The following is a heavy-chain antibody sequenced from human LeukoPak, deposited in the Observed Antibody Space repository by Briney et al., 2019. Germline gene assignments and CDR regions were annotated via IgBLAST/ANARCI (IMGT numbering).Heavy chain of an antibody. CDR3: ARDQAGTPGY. V-gene: IGHV3-30-3*01. D-gene: IGHD6-19*01. Sequence: GGSLRLSCAASGFTFSSYAMHWVRQAPGKGLEWVAVISYDGSNKYYADSVKGRFTISRDNSKNTLYLQMNSLRAEDTAVYYCARDQAGTPGYWGQGTLVTVSS. J-gene: IGHJ4*02. CDR2: ISYDGSNK. CDR1: GFTFSSYA.